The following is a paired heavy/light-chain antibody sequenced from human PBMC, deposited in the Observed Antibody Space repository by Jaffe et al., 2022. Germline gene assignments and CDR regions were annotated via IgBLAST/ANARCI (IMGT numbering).Light chain of an antibody. CDR3: SSYTSSSTSYYV. CDR1: SSDVGGYNY. V-gene: IGLV2-14*01. Sequence: QSALTQPASVSGSPGQSITISCTGTSSDVGGYNYVSWYQQHPGKAPKLMIYEVSNRPSGVSNRFSGSKSGNTASLTISGLQAEDEADYYCSSYTSSSTSYYVFGTGTKVTVL. CDR2: EVS. J-gene: IGLJ1*01.
Heavy chain of an antibody. CDR3: ARSPLSSSGYDGSLYNWFDP. D-gene: IGHD3-22*01. CDR2: IIPIFGTA. J-gene: IGHJ5*02. V-gene: IGHV1-69*05. CDR1: GGTFSSYA. Sequence: QVQLVQSGAEVKKPGSSVKVSCKASGGTFSSYAISWVRQAPGQGLEWMGGIIPIFGTANYAQKFQGRVTITTDESTSTAYMELSSLRSEDTAVYYCARSPLSSSGYDGSLYNWFDPWGQGTLVTVSS.